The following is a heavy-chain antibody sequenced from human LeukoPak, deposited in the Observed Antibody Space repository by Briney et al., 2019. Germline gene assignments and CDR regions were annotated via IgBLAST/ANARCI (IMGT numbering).Heavy chain of an antibody. CDR2: IASDGSHT. J-gene: IGHJ3*02. D-gene: IGHD4-23*01. CDR3: AKVITVVTPLGAFDI. V-gene: IGHV3-30-3*01. Sequence: GRSLRLSCAASGFTFSTYFMHWVRQAPGKGLEWVADIASDGSHTFYVESVKGRFTISRDNSKNTLYLQMNSLRAEDTAVYYCAKVITVVTPLGAFDIWGQGTMVTVSS. CDR1: GFTFSTYF.